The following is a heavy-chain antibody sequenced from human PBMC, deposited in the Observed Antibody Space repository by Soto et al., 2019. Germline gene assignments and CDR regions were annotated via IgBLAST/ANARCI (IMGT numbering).Heavy chain of an antibody. Sequence: SETLSLTCTVSGGSISSGDYYWSWIRQPPGKGLEWIGYIYYSGSTYYNPSLKSRDTISVDTSKHQFSLKLSSVTAADTAVYYCARETDRGRFDYWGQGTLVTVSS. CDR2: IYYSGST. J-gene: IGHJ4*02. CDR3: ARETDRGRFDY. V-gene: IGHV4-30-4*01. CDR1: GGSISSGDYY.